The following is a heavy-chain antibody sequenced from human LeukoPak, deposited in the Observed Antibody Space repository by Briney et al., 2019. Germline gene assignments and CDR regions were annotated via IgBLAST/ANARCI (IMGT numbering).Heavy chain of an antibody. CDR2: IYYSGSI. Sequence: SETLSLTCTVSGGSISSYYWSWIRQPPGKGLEWIGFIYYSGSIYYNPSLKSRVTISVDTSKNQFSLKLSSVTAADTAVYYCARREYYGSESYPHYGMDVWGQGTTVTVSS. J-gene: IGHJ6*02. D-gene: IGHD3-10*01. V-gene: IGHV4-59*01. CDR3: ARREYYGSESYPHYGMDV. CDR1: GGSISSYY.